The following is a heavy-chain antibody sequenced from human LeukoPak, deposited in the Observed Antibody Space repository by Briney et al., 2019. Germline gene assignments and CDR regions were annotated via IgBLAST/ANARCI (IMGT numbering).Heavy chain of an antibody. J-gene: IGHJ4*02. CDR2: IDSDGSTT. Sequence: GGSLRLSCAASGFTFSSYWMHWVRQAPGKGLVWVSRIDSDGSTTSYADSVKGRFTISRDNAKNTLFLQMNSLRAEDTAAYYCARSVYDSGGYYRVLDYWGQGTLVTVSS. CDR1: GFTFSSYW. D-gene: IGHD3-22*01. CDR3: ARSVYDSGGYYRVLDY. V-gene: IGHV3-74*01.